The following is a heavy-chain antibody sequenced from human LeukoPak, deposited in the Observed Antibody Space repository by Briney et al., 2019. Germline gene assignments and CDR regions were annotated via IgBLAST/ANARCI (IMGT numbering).Heavy chain of an antibody. D-gene: IGHD3-22*01. V-gene: IGHV3-15*01. CDR2: VKSKADGAKI. J-gene: IGHJ4*02. CDR1: GFTLTNAW. CDR3: TTDPAAYYYDGSVYYYVGY. Sequence: PGGSLRLSCAGSGFTLTNAWMTWVRQAPGKGLEWVGRVKSKADGAKIDYAAPVKGRFTISRDDSKNTLFLQMDSLKTEDTAVYYCTTDPAAYYYDGSVYYYVGYWGQGTLVTVSS.